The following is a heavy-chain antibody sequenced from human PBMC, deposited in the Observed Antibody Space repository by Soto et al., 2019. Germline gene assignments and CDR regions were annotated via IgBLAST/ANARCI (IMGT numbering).Heavy chain of an antibody. CDR1: GGTFSSYA. D-gene: IGHD1-1*01. CDR3: AREDNWNGHYYYYGMDV. J-gene: IGHJ6*02. CDR2: IIPIFGTA. V-gene: IGHV1-69*12. Sequence: QVQLVQSGAEVKKPGSSVKVSCKASGGTFSSYAISWVRQAPGQGLEWMGGIIPIFGTANYAQKFQGRVTITADESTSTAYMELSSLRSEDTAVYCCAREDNWNGHYYYYGMDVWGQGTTVTVSS.